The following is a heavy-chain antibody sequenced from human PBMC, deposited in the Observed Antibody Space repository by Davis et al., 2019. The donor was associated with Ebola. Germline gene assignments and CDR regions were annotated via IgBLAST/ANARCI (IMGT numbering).Heavy chain of an antibody. CDR1: GGSFSSSV. Sequence: SVKVSCKASGGSFSSSVITWVRQAPGRGLEWMGGIIPVLAIVHLAQTFQGRVTITADESSTTAYMELSSLRSEDTGVYYCARAAYSNEGYYYHMDVWGTGTTVIVSS. V-gene: IGHV1-69*10. CDR2: IIPVLAIV. J-gene: IGHJ6*03. D-gene: IGHD5-18*01. CDR3: ARAAYSNEGYYYHMDV.